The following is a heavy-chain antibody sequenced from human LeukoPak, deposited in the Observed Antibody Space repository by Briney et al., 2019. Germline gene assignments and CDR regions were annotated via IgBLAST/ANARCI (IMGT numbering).Heavy chain of an antibody. J-gene: IGHJ3*01. CDR2: IYYSGST. D-gene: IGHD3-22*01. CDR3: SSRTGYYYNAFDV. CDR1: GGSISSGGYY. Sequence: TSETLSLTCIVSGGSISSGGYYWSWVRQHPGKGLEWIGYIYYSGSTYYNPSLKSRVTISVGTSKNQFALKLTSVSAADTAVYYCSSRTGYYYNAFDVWGQGTMVTVSS. V-gene: IGHV4-31*03.